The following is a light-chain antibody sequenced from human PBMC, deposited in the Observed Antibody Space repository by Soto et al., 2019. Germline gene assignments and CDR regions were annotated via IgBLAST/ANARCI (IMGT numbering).Light chain of an antibody. CDR1: QGISNY. Sequence: DIQMTQSPSAMSASVGDRVTITCRSSQGISNYLVWFQQKPWKVPKRLIYAASSVQSEVPSRFSGSGSGTEFTLTISSLQPEDFATYYCLQHKNYPITFGQGTRLEIK. V-gene: IGKV1-17*03. CDR3: LQHKNYPIT. CDR2: AAS. J-gene: IGKJ5*01.